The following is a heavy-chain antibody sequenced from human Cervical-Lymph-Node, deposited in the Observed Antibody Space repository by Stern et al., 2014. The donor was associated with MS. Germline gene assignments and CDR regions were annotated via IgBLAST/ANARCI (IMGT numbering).Heavy chain of an antibody. CDR1: GFTFSNYG. CDR2: IGYDGSKE. CDR3: ARETGGHRNYYGLDV. Sequence: VQLVQSGGAVVQPGGSLRLSCEASGFTFSNYGMNWVRQAPGKGLEWVTLIGYDGSKESYADSVKGRFTISRDNSKNMLYLQIHSLRVEDTAVYFCARETGGHRNYYGLDVWGQGTTITVSS. D-gene: IGHD6-25*01. V-gene: IGHV3-33*01. J-gene: IGHJ6*02.